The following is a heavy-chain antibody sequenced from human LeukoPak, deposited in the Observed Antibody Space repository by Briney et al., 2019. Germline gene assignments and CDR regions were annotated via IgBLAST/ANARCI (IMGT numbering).Heavy chain of an antibody. CDR1: GFTFSSYA. V-gene: IGHV3-23*01. Sequence: GGSLRLSCAASGFTFSSYAMSWVRQAPGKGLGWFSAISGSGGSTYYADSVKGRFAISRDNSKNTLYLQMNSLRAEDTAVYYCAKVGRQRPEDFDYWGQGTLVTVSS. J-gene: IGHJ4*02. D-gene: IGHD6-25*01. CDR3: AKVGRQRPEDFDY. CDR2: ISGSGGST.